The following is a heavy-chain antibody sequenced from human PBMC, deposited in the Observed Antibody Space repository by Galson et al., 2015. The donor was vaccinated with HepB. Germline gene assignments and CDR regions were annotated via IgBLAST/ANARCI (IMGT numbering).Heavy chain of an antibody. Sequence: SLRLSCAASGFTFSTYAMTWVRQAPGKGLEWVSAISNRGSATYYADFVKGRFTVSRDNSKNTLYLQMSSLRADDTAVYYCARHRGAGWYDFDYWGPGTLV. CDR2: ISNRGSAT. J-gene: IGHJ4*02. V-gene: IGHV3-23*01. CDR1: GFTFSTYA. D-gene: IGHD6-19*01. CDR3: ARHRGAGWYDFDY.